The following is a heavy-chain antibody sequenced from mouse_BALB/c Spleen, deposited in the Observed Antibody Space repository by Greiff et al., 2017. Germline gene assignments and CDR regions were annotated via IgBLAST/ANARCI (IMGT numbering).Heavy chain of an antibody. V-gene: IGHV1S135*01. CDR1: GYAFTSYN. CDR2: IDPYNGGT. J-gene: IGHJ4*01. Sequence: VQLHQSGPELVKPGASVKVSCKASGYAFTSYNMYWVKQSHGKSLEWIGYIDPYNGGTSYNQKFKGKATLTVDKSSSTAYMHLNSLTSEDSAVYYCASFCYGNYIRAMDYWGQGTSVTVSS. D-gene: IGHD2-1*01. CDR3: ASFCYGNYIRAMDY.